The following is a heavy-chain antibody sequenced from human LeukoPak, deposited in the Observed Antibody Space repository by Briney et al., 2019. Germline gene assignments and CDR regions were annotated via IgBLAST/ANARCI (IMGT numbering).Heavy chain of an antibody. J-gene: IGHJ4*02. CDR1: GYTFTSYY. V-gene: IGHV1-46*01. Sequence: GASVKVSCKASGYTFTSYYMHWVRQAPGQGLEWMGVITPSGGNTIYAQKFQGRLTMSRDTSTTTVYMELSSLTSEDTAVYYCARVGYTGWNWGLHYWGQGTLVTVSS. D-gene: IGHD5-24*01. CDR3: ARVGYTGWNWGLHY. CDR2: ITPSGGNT.